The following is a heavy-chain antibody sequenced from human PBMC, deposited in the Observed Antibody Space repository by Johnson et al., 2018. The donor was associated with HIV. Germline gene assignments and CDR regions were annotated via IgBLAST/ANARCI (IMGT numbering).Heavy chain of an antibody. D-gene: IGHD3-10*01. CDR1: GFIFSNFD. CDR2: IDTAGNT. CDR3: AKGISGYSDAFDI. Sequence: MQLVESGGGLVQPGGSLRLSCAASGFIFSNFDMHWVRQAAGRRLEWVSGIDTAGNTYYADSVKGRFTISRDNSKNTLYLQMSSLRAEDTAVYYCAKGISGYSDAFDIWGQGTMVTVSS. J-gene: IGHJ3*02. V-gene: IGHV3-13*01.